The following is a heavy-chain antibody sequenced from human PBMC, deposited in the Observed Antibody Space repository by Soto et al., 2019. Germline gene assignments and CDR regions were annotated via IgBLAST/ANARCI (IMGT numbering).Heavy chain of an antibody. D-gene: IGHD6-6*01. J-gene: IGHJ5*02. Sequence: SETLSLTCAVYGGSFSGYYWSWIRQPPGKGLEWIGEINHSGSTNYNPSLKSRVTISVDTSKNQFSLKLSSVTAADTAVYYCARGIVPTDSSSTAGNWFDPWGQGTLVTVSS. CDR1: GGSFSGYY. V-gene: IGHV4-34*01. CDR3: ARGIVPTDSSSTAGNWFDP. CDR2: INHSGST.